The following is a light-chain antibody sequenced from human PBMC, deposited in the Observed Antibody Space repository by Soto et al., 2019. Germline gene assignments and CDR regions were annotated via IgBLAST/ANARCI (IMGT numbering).Light chain of an antibody. CDR3: TSYSSSSTFYV. Sequence: QSALTQPASVSGSPGQSITISCTGTIRDIVSYDYVSWYQQHPGKAPKLMIYQVSNRPSGVSNRFSGSKSGNTASLTISGLQAEDEADYYCTSYSSSSTFYVFGTGTKVTVL. J-gene: IGLJ1*01. V-gene: IGLV2-14*01. CDR1: IRDIVSYDY. CDR2: QVS.